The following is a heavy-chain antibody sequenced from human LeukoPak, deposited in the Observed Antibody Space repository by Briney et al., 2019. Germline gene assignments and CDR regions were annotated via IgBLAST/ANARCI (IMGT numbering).Heavy chain of an antibody. CDR3: ARGLFTVVMAY. CDR1: GGSFSGYY. J-gene: IGHJ4*02. D-gene: IGHD4-23*01. V-gene: IGHV4-34*01. Sequence: SETLSLTCAVYGGSFSGYYWSWIRQPPGKGLEWIGEINHSGSTNYYPSLKSRVPISVDTSKNQFSLKLSSVTAADTAVYYCARGLFTVVMAYWGQRTLVTVSS. CDR2: INHSGST.